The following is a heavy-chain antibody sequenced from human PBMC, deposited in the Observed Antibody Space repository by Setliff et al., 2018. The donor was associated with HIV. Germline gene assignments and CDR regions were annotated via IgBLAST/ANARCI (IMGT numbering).Heavy chain of an antibody. D-gene: IGHD2-8*01. CDR1: GGSISSSSYY. J-gene: IGHJ4*02. CDR3: ARKHLFNVFDY. V-gene: IGHV4-39*07. Sequence: PSETLSLTCTVSGGSISSSSYYWGWIRQPPGKGLEWIGSIYYSGSTYYNPSLKSRVTISVDTSKNQFSLKLSSVTAADTAVYYCARKHLFNVFDYWGQGTLVTVSS. CDR2: IYYSGST.